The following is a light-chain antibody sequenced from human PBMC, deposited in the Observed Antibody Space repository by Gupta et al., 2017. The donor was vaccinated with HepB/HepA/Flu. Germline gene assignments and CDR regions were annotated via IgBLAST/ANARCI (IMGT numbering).Light chain of an antibody. J-gene: IGKJ4*01. Sequence: EIVLTQSPGTLSLSPGERATLSCRVSQSVSSSYLAWYQQKPGQAPRLLIYGASSRATGIPDRFSGSGSGTDFTLTISRLEPEDFAVYYCQQYGSSRVTFGGGTKVEIK. CDR3: QQYGSSRVT. V-gene: IGKV3-20*01. CDR2: GAS. CDR1: QSVSSSY.